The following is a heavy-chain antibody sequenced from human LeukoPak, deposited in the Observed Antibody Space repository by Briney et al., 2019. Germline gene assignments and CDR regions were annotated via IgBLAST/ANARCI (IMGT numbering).Heavy chain of an antibody. CDR1: GGSISTYY. V-gene: IGHV4-59*08. CDR3: AKVSDRDSSGYYWGFEY. CDR2: IYYSGST. Sequence: SETLSLTCSVSGGSISTYYWSWIRQPPGKGLECIGYIYYSGSTNYNPSLKSRVTISVDTSRNQFSLKLTSVTAADTAVYYCAKVSDRDSSGYYWGFEYWGQGTLVTVSS. J-gene: IGHJ4*02. D-gene: IGHD3-22*01.